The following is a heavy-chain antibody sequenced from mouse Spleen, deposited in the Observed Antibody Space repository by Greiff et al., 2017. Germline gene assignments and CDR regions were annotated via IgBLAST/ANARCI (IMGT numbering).Heavy chain of an antibody. D-gene: IGHD2-1*01. CDR3: ARRDYGKDAMDY. Sequence: QVHVKQSGAELAKPGASVKLSCKASGYTFTSYWMHWVKQRPGQGLEWIGYINPSSGYTKYNQKFKDKATLTADKSSSTAYMQLSSLTYEDSAVYYCARRDYGKDAMDYWGQGTSVTASS. V-gene: IGHV1-7*01. CDR1: GYTFTSYW. J-gene: IGHJ4*01. CDR2: INPSSGYT.